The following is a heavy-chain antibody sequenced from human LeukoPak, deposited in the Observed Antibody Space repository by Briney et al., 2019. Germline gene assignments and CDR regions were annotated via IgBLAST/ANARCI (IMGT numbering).Heavy chain of an antibody. CDR2: IWYGGSNK. D-gene: IGHD6-13*01. V-gene: IGHV3-33*08. Sequence: GRSLRLSCAASGFTFSSYGMHWVRQAPGKGLEWVAVIWYGGSNKYYADSVKGRFTISRDNSKNTLYLQMNSLRAEDTAVYYCARDFRIAAAIGAFDIWGQGTMVTVSS. CDR1: GFTFSSYG. J-gene: IGHJ3*02. CDR3: ARDFRIAAAIGAFDI.